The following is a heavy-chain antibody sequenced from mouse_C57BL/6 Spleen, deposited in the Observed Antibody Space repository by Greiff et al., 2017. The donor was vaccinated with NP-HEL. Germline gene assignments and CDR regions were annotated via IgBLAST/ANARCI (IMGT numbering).Heavy chain of an antibody. Sequence: EVQLQQSGPELVKPGASVKISCKASGYTFTDYYMNWVKQSPGKSLEWIGDINPNNGGTSYNQKFKGKATLTVDKSSSTAYMELRSLASEDSAVYYCASPRDYWGQGTSVTVSS. V-gene: IGHV1-26*01. CDR2: INPNNGGT. CDR3: ASPRDY. CDR1: GYTFTDYY. J-gene: IGHJ4*01.